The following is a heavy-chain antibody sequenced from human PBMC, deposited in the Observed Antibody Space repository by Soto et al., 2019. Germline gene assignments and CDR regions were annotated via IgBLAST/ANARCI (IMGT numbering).Heavy chain of an antibody. D-gene: IGHD2-21*02. CDR1: GFTFSSYS. V-gene: IGHV3-21*01. J-gene: IGHJ4*02. Sequence: EVQLVESGGGLVKPGGSLRLSCAASGFTFSSYSINWVRQAPGKGLEWVSSISSSSSYIYYADSVKGRFTISRDNAKNSLYLQMNSLRAEDTAVYYCARDGKDCGGDCYSDYWGQGTLVTVSS. CDR3: ARDGKDCGGDCYSDY. CDR2: ISSSSSYI.